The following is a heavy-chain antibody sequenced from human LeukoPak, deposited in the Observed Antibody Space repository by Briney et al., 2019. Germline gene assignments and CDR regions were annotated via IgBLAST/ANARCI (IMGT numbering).Heavy chain of an antibody. CDR1: GYTFTGYY. V-gene: IGHV1-2*06. CDR2: INPNSGGT. CDR3: ARDWQLWANFDY. J-gene: IGHJ4*02. D-gene: IGHD5-18*01. Sequence: ASVKVSCKASGYTFTGYYMHWVRQAPGQGLEWMGRINPNSGGTNYAQKFQGRVTMTRDTSISTAYMELSRLRSDDTAVYYCARDWQLWANFDYWGQGTLVTVSS.